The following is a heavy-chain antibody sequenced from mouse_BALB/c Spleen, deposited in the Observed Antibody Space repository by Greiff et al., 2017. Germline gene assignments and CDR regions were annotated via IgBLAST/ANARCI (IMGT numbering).Heavy chain of an antibody. CDR2: ISSGGST. V-gene: IGHV5-6-5*01. D-gene: IGHD4-1*01. J-gene: IGHJ4*01. CDR1: GFTFSSYA. Sequence: EVKLVESGGGLVKPGGSLKLSCTASGFTFSSYAMSWVRQTPEKRLEWVASISSGGSTYYPDSVKGRFTISRDNARNILYLQMSSLRSEDTAMYYCARGAGTGYAMDYWGQGTSVTVSS. CDR3: ARGAGTGYAMDY.